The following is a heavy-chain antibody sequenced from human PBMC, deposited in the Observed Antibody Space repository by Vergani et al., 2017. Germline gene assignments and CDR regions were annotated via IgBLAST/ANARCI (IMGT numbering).Heavy chain of an antibody. CDR2: IIPIFGTA. D-gene: IGHD6-13*01. CDR1: GDTFSSYA. J-gene: IGHJ6*02. Sequence: QVQLVQSGAEVKKPGSSVKVSCKASGDTFSSYAISWVRQAPGQGLEWMGRIIPIFGTANYVQKFQGRVTITADESTSTAYMELSSLRSEDTAGYYCARERRDLAAVGSNYYYYYGMDVWGQGTTVTVSS. CDR3: ARERRDLAAVGSNYYYYYGMDV. V-gene: IGHV1-69*18.